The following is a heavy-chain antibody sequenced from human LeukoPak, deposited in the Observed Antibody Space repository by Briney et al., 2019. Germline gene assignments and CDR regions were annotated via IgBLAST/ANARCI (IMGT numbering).Heavy chain of an antibody. D-gene: IGHD3-10*01. CDR2: IYNSGGT. CDR1: GGSISTSTYS. J-gene: IGHJ5*02. CDR3: ARNGGSGSYYGGWFDP. V-gene: IGHV4-39*07. Sequence: MSSETLSLTCTLSGGSISTSTYSWGWIRQPPGKGLEWIGRIYNSGGTYFNPSLKSRVTISADTSKNQFSLKLSSVTAADTAVYYCARNGGSGSYYGGWFDPWGQGTLVTVSS.